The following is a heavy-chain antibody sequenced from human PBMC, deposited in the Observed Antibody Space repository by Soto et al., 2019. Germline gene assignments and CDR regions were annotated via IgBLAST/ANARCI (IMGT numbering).Heavy chain of an antibody. J-gene: IGHJ6*02. D-gene: IGHD1-1*01. V-gene: IGHV3-48*02. CDR2: ISSSSSTI. CDR3: ARDGALTTGTTGYYYGMDV. CDR1: GFTFSSYS. Sequence: PVGSLRLSCAASGFTFSSYSMNWVRQAPGKGLEWVSYISSSSSTIYYADSVKGRFTISRDNAKNSLYLQMNSLRDEDTAVYYCARDGALTTGTTGYYYGMDVWGQGTTVTVSS.